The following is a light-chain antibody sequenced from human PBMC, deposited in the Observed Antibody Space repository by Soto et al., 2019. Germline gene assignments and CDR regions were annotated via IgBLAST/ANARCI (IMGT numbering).Light chain of an antibody. CDR1: QGIRND. CDR2: AAS. V-gene: IGKV1-17*02. CDR3: LQHNNYPLT. Sequence: DIQMTHSPSSLSASGRDTVTITFRASQGIRNDLAWYQQKPGKAPRRLIYAASTLQSGVPSRFSGSGSGTEFTLTISDLQPEDFATYFCLQHNNYPLTFGQGTKVDIK. J-gene: IGKJ1*01.